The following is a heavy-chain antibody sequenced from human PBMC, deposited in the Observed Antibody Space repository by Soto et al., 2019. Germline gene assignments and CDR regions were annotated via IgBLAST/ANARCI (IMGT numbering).Heavy chain of an antibody. CDR2: ISGSGSST. D-gene: IGHD1-7*01. V-gene: IGHV3-23*01. Sequence: EVQLLESGGGLVQPGGSLRLSCAASGFTFSSYAMSWVRQAPGKGLEWVSAISGSGSSTYYADSVKGRFTISRDNSKNTLYLHMNSLTAEDTAVYYCAKAVATTTDIDYWGQGTLVTVSS. CDR1: GFTFSSYA. J-gene: IGHJ4*02. CDR3: AKAVATTTDIDY.